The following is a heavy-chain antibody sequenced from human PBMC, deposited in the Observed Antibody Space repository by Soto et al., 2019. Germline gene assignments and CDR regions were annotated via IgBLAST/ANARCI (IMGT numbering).Heavy chain of an antibody. V-gene: IGHV3-9*01. CDR3: AKDNDLDRDGPFDY. Sequence: EVQLVESGGGSVQPGRSLRLSCAASGFGFDDYGMHWVGQGPGKGLEWVSGISWNSGDIYYADSVKGRFTISRDNAKRSLYLQMNSLRTEDTALYYCAKDNDLDRDGPFDYWGQGILVTVSS. D-gene: IGHD2-2*03. CDR2: ISWNSGDI. CDR1: GFGFDDYG. J-gene: IGHJ4*02.